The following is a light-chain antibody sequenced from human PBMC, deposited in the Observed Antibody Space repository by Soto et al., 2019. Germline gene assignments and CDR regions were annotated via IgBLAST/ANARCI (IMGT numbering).Light chain of an antibody. CDR3: QQYYSSPWT. CDR1: QAILYSPNNKNY. V-gene: IGKV4-1*01. J-gene: IGKJ1*01. CDR2: WAS. Sequence: DIVMTQSPDSLAVSLGERATINCKSSQAILYSPNNKNYLAWYRQKPGQPPKVLIYWASTRESGVPDRFSGSGSGTDFTLTISSLQAEDVAVYYCQQYYSSPWTFGQGTKVEIK.